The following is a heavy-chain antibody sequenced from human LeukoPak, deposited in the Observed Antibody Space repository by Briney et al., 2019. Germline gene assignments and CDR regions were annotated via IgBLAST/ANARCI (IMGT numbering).Heavy chain of an antibody. Sequence: ASVKVSCKASGYTFTGYYMHWVRQAPGQGLEWMGWINPNSGGTNYAQKFQGRVTMTRDTSISTAYMELSRLRSDDTAVYYCARDRLEWELQDTPFDTWGQGTMVTVSS. J-gene: IGHJ3*02. V-gene: IGHV1-2*02. CDR1: GYTFTGYY. CDR2: INPNSGGT. D-gene: IGHD1-26*01. CDR3: ARDRLEWELQDTPFDT.